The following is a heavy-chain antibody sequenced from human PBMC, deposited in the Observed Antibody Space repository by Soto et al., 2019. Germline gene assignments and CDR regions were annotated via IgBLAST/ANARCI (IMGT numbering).Heavy chain of an antibody. D-gene: IGHD6-19*01. J-gene: IGHJ3*02. CDR1: GYSFTSYW. Sequence: PGESLKISCKGSGYSFTSYWIGWVRQMPGKGLEWMGIIYPGDSDTRYSPSFQGQVTISADKSISTAYLQWSSLKASDTAMYYCASKRAVAGNKPTNDDAFDIWGQGTMVTVSS. V-gene: IGHV5-51*01. CDR2: IYPGDSDT. CDR3: ASKRAVAGNKPTNDDAFDI.